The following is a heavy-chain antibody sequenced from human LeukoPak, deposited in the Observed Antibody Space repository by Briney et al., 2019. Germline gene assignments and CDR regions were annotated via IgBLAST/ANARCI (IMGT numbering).Heavy chain of an antibody. D-gene: IGHD6-19*01. CDR2: INADNGNT. CDR1: GYTFISYA. CDR3: ARVESSGWSRPLDY. Sequence: ASVKVSCKASGYTFISYAMHWVRQAPGQRLEWMGWINADNGNTKYSQKFQGRVTITRDTSASTAYMELSSLRSDDTAVYYCARVESSGWSRPLDYWGQGTLVTVSS. J-gene: IGHJ4*02. V-gene: IGHV1-3*01.